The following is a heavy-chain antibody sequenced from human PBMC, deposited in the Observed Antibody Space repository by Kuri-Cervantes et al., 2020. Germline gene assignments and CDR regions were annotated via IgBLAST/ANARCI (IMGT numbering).Heavy chain of an antibody. CDR3: ASYNWNYDFDP. CDR2: ISYDGSNK. CDR1: GFTFSNYA. Sequence: GGSLRLSCAASGFTFSNYAVQWVRQAPGKGLEWVAAISYDGSNKYYADSVKGRFTISRDNSKNTLYLQMNSLRPEDTAVYYCASYNWNYDFDPWGQGTLVTVSS. J-gene: IGHJ5*02. D-gene: IGHD1-7*01. V-gene: IGHV3-30-3*01.